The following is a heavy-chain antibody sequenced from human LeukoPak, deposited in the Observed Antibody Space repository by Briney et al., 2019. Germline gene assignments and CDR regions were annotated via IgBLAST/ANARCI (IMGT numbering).Heavy chain of an antibody. CDR1: GFTVSSNY. CDR2: IYSDGST. Sequence: GGSLRLSCAASGFTVSSNYMSWVRQAPGKGLEWVSVIYSDGSTYYADSVKGRFTISRDNSKNTLYLQMNSLRAEDTAVYYCARSVEMATITHFDYWGQGTLVTVSS. V-gene: IGHV3-66*01. CDR3: ARSVEMATITHFDY. D-gene: IGHD5-24*01. J-gene: IGHJ4*02.